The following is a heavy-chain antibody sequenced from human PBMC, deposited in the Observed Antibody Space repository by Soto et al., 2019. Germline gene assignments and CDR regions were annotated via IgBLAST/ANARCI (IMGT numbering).Heavy chain of an antibody. V-gene: IGHV3-23*01. Sequence: HPWWSLRLSCSASVFTFTNSGMSWFRQAPGKGLEWVAGIGGSGRKTYYADSVKGRFSISRDNSKNSLFLQMNSLSADDTAIYYCAKDGLSDSPSAIDYWGLGTLVTVSS. J-gene: IGHJ4*02. CDR3: AKDGLSDSPSAIDY. D-gene: IGHD6-13*01. CDR2: IGGSGRKT. CDR1: VFTFTNSG.